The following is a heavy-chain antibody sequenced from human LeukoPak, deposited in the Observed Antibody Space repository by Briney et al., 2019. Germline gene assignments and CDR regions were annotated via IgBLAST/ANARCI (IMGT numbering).Heavy chain of an antibody. CDR2: INHSGST. CDR1: GYSISSGYY. CDR3: ARSPPSARPSDMDYYYMDV. Sequence: SETLSLTYTVSGYSISSGYYWSWIRQPPGKGLEWIGEINHSGSTNYNPSLKSRVTISVDTSKNQFSLKLSSVTAADTAVYYCARSPPSARPSDMDYYYMDVWGKGTTVTVSS. D-gene: IGHD6-6*01. J-gene: IGHJ6*03. V-gene: IGHV4-38-2*02.